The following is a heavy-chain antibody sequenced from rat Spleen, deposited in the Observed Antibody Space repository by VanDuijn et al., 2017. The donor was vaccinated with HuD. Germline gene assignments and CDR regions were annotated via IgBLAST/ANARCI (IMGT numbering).Heavy chain of an antibody. CDR1: GFTFSNYY. CDR3: VRSEFYYDGSYYYYFDY. V-gene: IGHV5-25*01. D-gene: IGHD1-12*02. CDR2: ISTGVGNT. Sequence: EVQLVESGGGLVQPGRSMKLSCAASGFTFSNYYMAWFRQAPTKGLEWVASISTGVGNTYYRDSVKGRFTISRNNAKSTLYLQMDSLRSEDTATYYCVRSEFYYDGSYYYYFDYWGQGVMVTVSS. J-gene: IGHJ2*01.